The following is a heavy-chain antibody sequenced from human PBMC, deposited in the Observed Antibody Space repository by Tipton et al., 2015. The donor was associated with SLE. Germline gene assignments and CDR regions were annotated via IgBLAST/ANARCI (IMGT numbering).Heavy chain of an antibody. CDR3: ACRIAARRSSLIPFDY. D-gene: IGHD6-6*01. Sequence: TLSLTCTVSGDSITSGTHYWNWIRQPAGKGLEWIGRISSSGSTHYNPSLESRVTISIDTSQNQFSLKLSSVTAADTAVYYCACRIAARRSSLIPFDYWGQGTLVTVSS. J-gene: IGHJ4*02. CDR2: ISSSGST. CDR1: GDSITSGTHY. V-gene: IGHV4-61*02.